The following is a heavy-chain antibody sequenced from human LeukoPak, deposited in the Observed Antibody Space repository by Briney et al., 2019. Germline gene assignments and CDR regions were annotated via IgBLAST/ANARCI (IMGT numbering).Heavy chain of an antibody. J-gene: IGHJ4*02. Sequence: GASVKVSCKASGYTFTSYYMHWVRQAPGQGLEWMGIINPSGGSTSYAQKFQGRVTMTRDTSISTAYMELSRLRSDDTAVYYCTQFSVDYWGQGTLVTVSS. CDR2: INPSGGST. CDR3: TQFSVDY. V-gene: IGHV1-46*03. D-gene: IGHD2/OR15-2a*01. CDR1: GYTFTSYY.